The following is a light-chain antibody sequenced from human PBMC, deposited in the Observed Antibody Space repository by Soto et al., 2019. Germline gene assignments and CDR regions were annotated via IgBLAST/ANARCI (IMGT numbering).Light chain of an antibody. Sequence: EIVLTQSPGTLSLSPGERATLSCRASQSVSSSYLAWYQQKPGQAPRLLIYGASGRATGIPDRFSGSGSGTDFTLTISRLEPEDFALYYCQQYGSSPSFTCGPGTKVDIK. CDR2: GAS. CDR1: QSVSSSY. CDR3: QQYGSSPSFT. V-gene: IGKV3-20*01. J-gene: IGKJ3*01.